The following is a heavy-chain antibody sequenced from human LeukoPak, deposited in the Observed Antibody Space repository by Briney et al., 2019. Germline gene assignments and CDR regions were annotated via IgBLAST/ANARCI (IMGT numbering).Heavy chain of an antibody. D-gene: IGHD3-22*01. J-gene: IGHJ5*02. CDR2: IYYSGST. Sequence: SETLCLTCTVSGGSISSGGHYWSWIRQHPGKGLEYIGYIYYSGSTYYNPSLKSRVIISVDKSKNQFSLKLSSVTAADTAVYYCAIRGSGALYDSSLAWGQGTLVTVSS. CDR3: AIRGSGALYDSSLA. CDR1: GGSISSGGHY. V-gene: IGHV4-31*09.